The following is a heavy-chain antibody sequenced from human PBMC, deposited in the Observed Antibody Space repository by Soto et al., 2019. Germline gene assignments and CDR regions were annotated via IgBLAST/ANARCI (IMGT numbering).Heavy chain of an antibody. CDR2: ISAYNGNT. D-gene: IGHD2-2*02. J-gene: IGHJ6*02. Sequence: ASVKVSCKASGYTFTSFGISWVRQAPGQGLEWMGWISAYNGNTNYAQKLQGRVTMTTDTSTSTAYMELRSLRSDDTAVYYCARDTRCSSTSCYTYYNGMDVWGQGTTVTVSS. V-gene: IGHV1-18*01. CDR3: ARDTRCSSTSCYTYYNGMDV. CDR1: GYTFTSFG.